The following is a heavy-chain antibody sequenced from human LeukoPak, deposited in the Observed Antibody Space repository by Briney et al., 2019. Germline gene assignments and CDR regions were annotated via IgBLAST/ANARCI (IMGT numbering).Heavy chain of an antibody. V-gene: IGHV4-59*12. D-gene: IGHD3-22*01. CDR2: FFYSGST. CDR3: ARSSPPTYYYDSSGYDFDY. J-gene: IGHJ4*02. CDR1: GGSISPYY. Sequence: SETLSLTCTVSGGSISPYYWSWIRQPPGKGLEWIGYFFYSGSTNYNPSLKSRVIISIDKSKNQFSLKLSSVTAADTAVYYCARSSPPTYYYDSSGYDFDYWGQGTLVTVSS.